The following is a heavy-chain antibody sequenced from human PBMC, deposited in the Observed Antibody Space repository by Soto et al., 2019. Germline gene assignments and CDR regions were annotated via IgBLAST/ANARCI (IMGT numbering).Heavy chain of an antibody. D-gene: IGHD2-21*02. CDR3: ARSQLRRGGDSYNWFDP. J-gene: IGHJ5*02. V-gene: IGHV1-69*13. CDR1: GGTFSSYA. CDR2: IIPIFGTA. Sequence: GASVKVSCKASGGTFSSYAISWVRQAPGQGLEWMGGIIPIFGTANYAQKFQGRVTITADESTSTAYMELSSLRSEDTAVYYCARSQLRRGGDSYNWFDPWGQGTLVTVS.